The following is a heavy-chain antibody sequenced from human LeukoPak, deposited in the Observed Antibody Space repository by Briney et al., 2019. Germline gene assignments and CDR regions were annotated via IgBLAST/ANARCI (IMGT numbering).Heavy chain of an antibody. J-gene: IGHJ4*02. CDR1: GGSISSSSYS. Sequence: SETLSLTCTVSGGSISSSSYSWGWIRQPPGEGLEWIGSMAYSGSSYYNPSLKSRVTITVDTSKNQFSLKLTSVTAADTAMYYCARHDFWSGNYGENYFDYWGQGILVTVSS. CDR3: ARHDFWSGNYGENYFDY. D-gene: IGHD3-3*01. V-gene: IGHV4-39*01. CDR2: MAYSGSS.